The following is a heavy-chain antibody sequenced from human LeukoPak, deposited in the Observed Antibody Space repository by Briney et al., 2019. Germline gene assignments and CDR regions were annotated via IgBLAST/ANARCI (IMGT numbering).Heavy chain of an antibody. Sequence: GGSLRLSCAASGFTFSSYAMSWVRQAPGKGLEWVSAISGSGGSTYYADSVEGRFTISRDNSKNTVFLQMNSLRAEDTAVYYCARHDRSMRFFDYWGQGTLVTVSS. V-gene: IGHV3-23*01. CDR2: ISGSGGST. CDR3: ARHDRSMRFFDY. CDR1: GFTFSSYA. D-gene: IGHD1-1*01. J-gene: IGHJ4*02.